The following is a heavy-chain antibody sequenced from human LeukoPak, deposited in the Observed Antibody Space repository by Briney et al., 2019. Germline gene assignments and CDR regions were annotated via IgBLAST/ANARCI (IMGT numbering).Heavy chain of an antibody. D-gene: IGHD6-19*01. CDR1: GFTVSSNY. V-gene: IGHV3-23*01. CDR3: AKTPGYSSGWYGSWFDP. Sequence: GGSLRLSCAASGFTVSSNYMSWVRQAPGKGLEWASAISGSGGSTYYADSVKGRFTISRDNSKNTLYLQMNSLRAEDTAVYYCAKTPGYSSGWYGSWFDPWGQGTLVTVSS. CDR2: ISGSGGST. J-gene: IGHJ5*02.